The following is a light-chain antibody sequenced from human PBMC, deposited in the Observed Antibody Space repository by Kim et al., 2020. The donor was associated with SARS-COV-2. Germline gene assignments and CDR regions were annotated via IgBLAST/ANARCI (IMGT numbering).Light chain of an antibody. Sequence: DIQMTQSPSSLSASVGDRVTITCRASQGISSWLAWYQQKPEKTPKCLIYAASSLQSGVPSRFSGSGSGTDFTLTISNLQPEDFATYYCQQYDSYPRTFGQGTKVDIK. V-gene: IGKV1D-16*01. CDR3: QQYDSYPRT. J-gene: IGKJ1*01. CDR1: QGISSW. CDR2: AAS.